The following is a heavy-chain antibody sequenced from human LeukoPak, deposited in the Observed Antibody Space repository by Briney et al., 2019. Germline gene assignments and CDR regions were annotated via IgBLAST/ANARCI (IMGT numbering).Heavy chain of an antibody. Sequence: GGSLRLSCAASGFTFSSYAMSWVRQAPGKGLEWVSAISGSGGSTYYADSVKGRFTISRDNSKNTLYLQMNSLRAEDTVVYYCAKDSDCSSTSCYVEMDVWGQGTTVTVSS. D-gene: IGHD2-2*01. CDR3: AKDSDCSSTSCYVEMDV. V-gene: IGHV3-23*01. CDR1: GFTFSSYA. J-gene: IGHJ6*02. CDR2: ISGSGGST.